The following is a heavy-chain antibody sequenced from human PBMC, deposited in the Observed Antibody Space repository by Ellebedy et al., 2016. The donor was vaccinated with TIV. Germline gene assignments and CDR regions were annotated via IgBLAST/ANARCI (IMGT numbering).Heavy chain of an antibody. D-gene: IGHD6-19*01. V-gene: IGHV1-2*02. CDR3: AREGSVAADPFDY. Sequence: ASVKVSCXASGYTFTGYYMHWVRQAPGQGLEWMGWINPNSGGTNYAQKFQGRVTMTRNTSISTAYMELSSLRSEDTAVYYCAREGSVAADPFDYWGQGTLVTVSS. J-gene: IGHJ4*02. CDR1: GYTFTGYY. CDR2: INPNSGGT.